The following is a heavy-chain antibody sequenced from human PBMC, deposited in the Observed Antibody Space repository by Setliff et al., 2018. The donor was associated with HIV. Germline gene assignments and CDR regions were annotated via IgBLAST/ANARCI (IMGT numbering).Heavy chain of an antibody. V-gene: IGHV4-61*05. Sequence: SETLSLTCTVSGDSISSTTYYYWSWIRQPPGKGLEWIGYIYPNGSPDYPSGNIVYNPSFRSRVTLSLDTSKNQFSLNLNSVTAADTAVYYCVRHHDSDFSGDPDWFDPWGQGILVTVSS. CDR1: GDSISSTTYY. D-gene: IGHD2-15*01. CDR3: VRHHDSDFSGDPDWFDP. J-gene: IGHJ5*02. CDR2: IYPNGSP.